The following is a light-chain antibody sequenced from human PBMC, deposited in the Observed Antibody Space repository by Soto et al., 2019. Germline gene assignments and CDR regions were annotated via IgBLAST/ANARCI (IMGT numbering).Light chain of an antibody. CDR2: SNN. CDR1: SSNIGSST. V-gene: IGLV1-44*01. Sequence: QSVLTQPPSASGTPGQRVTISCSGSSSNIGSSTVNWYQQLPGTAPKLLTYSNNQRPSGVPDRFSGSRSGTSASLAFSGLQSEDEADYYCAAWDDSLNGYVFGTGTKLTVL. J-gene: IGLJ1*01. CDR3: AAWDDSLNGYV.